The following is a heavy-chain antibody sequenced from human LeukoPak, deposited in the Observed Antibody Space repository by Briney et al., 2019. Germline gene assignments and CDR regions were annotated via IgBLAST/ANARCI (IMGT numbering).Heavy chain of an antibody. CDR1: GYTFTGYY. Sequence: ASVKVSCKASGYTFTGYYMHWVRQAPGQGLEWMGIINPSCGSTSYAQKFQGRVTMTRDTSTSTVYMELSSLRSEDTAVYYCARERWNYAPLDYWGQGTLVTVSS. CDR2: INPSCGST. J-gene: IGHJ4*02. D-gene: IGHD1-7*01. V-gene: IGHV1-46*01. CDR3: ARERWNYAPLDY.